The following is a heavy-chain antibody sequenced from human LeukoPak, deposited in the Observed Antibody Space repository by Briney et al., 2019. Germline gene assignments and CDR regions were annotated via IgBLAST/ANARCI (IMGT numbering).Heavy chain of an antibody. Sequence: PGGSLRLSCAASGFTFSSYSMNWVRRAPGKGLEWVSSISSSSSYIYYADSVKGRFTISRDNAKNSLYLQMNSLRAEDTAVYYCARVLHRRNYDSSVYYGYWGQGTLVTVSS. CDR1: GFTFSSYS. J-gene: IGHJ4*02. CDR2: ISSSSSYI. D-gene: IGHD3-22*01. CDR3: ARVLHRRNYDSSVYYGY. V-gene: IGHV3-21*01.